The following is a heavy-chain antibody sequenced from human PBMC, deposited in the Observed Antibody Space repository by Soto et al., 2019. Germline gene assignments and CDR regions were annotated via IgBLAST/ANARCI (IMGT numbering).Heavy chain of an antibody. CDR1: GGTFSTYA. CDR3: ASATLLGLRRIDNGYSG. CDR2: IIPMFGTA. J-gene: IGHJ4*02. D-gene: IGHD5-12*01. V-gene: IGHV1-69*12. Sequence: QVQLVQSGAEVKKPESSVKVSCKAPGGTFSTYAISWVRQAPGQGPEWMGGIIPMFGTANYAQRFQDRVTIRADESTNTAYMELSSVRSEDPAVYLCASATLLGLRRIDNGYSGWGQGTLVPVSS.